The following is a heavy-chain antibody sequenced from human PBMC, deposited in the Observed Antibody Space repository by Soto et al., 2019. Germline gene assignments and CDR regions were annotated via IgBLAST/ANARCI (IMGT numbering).Heavy chain of an antibody. Sequence: QVQLVQSGAEVKKPGASVKVSCKASGYTFTSYDINWVRQAPGQGLEWMGWMNPNSGNTGYAQKFQGRVTMTRNTSISTAYMELSSLRSEDTAVYYWAGMVVDSSNFDYWGQGTLVTVSS. J-gene: IGHJ4*02. CDR3: AGMVVDSSNFDY. CDR2: MNPNSGNT. CDR1: GYTFTSYD. V-gene: IGHV1-8*01. D-gene: IGHD6-13*01.